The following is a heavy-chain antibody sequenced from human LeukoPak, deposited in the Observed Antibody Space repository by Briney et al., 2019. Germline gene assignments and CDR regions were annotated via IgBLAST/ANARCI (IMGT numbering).Heavy chain of an antibody. J-gene: IGHJ5*02. CDR1: GFTFSTSW. V-gene: IGHV3-74*01. CDR2: INIDGSIT. D-gene: IGHD1-1*01. CDR3: VRDKMMDDRGVGFDP. Sequence: PGGSLRLSCAASGFTFSTSWMYWVRQAPGKGLMYVSRINIDGSITTYADSVKGRSTISRDNTKNTLYLQMNSLGAEDTAVYYCVRDKMMDDRGVGFDPWGQGTLVTVSS.